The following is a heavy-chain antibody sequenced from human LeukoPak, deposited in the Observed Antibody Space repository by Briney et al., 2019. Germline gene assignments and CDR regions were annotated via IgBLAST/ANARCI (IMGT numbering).Heavy chain of an antibody. D-gene: IGHD2-15*01. Sequence: GSLRLSCAASGITFSNYAMTWIRQPPGKGLEWIGSIYYSGSSFDNPALKSRVTISVDTSRNQFSLKLSSVTAADTAVYYCARRTSGGSSKRYFQHWGQGTLVTVSS. CDR2: IYYSGSS. V-gene: IGHV4-39*01. CDR3: ARRTSGGSSKRYFQH. CDR1: GITFSNYA. J-gene: IGHJ1*01.